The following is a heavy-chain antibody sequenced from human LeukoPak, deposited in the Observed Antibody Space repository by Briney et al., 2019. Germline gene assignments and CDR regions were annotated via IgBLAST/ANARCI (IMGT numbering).Heavy chain of an antibody. CDR2: LDPEDGET. CDR1: GYTLTELS. Sequence: ASVKVSCKVSGYTLTELSMHWVRQAPGKGLEWMGGLDPEDGETIYAQKFQGRVTMTEDTSTDTAYMELSSLRSEDTAVYYCATTPPIYYDSSGYYWNYWGQGTLVTVSS. V-gene: IGHV1-24*01. CDR3: ATTPPIYYDSSGYYWNY. D-gene: IGHD3-22*01. J-gene: IGHJ4*02.